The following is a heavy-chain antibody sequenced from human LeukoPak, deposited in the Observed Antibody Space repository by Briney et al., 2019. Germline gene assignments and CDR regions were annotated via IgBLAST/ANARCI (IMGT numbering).Heavy chain of an antibody. D-gene: IGHD1-26*01. CDR1: GFTFSSYS. CDR2: ISSSSSTI. CDR3: ARDLERGASTGIFDY. V-gene: IGHV3-48*01. Sequence: GGSLRLSCAASGFTFSSYSMNWVRQAPGKGLEWVSYISSSSSTIYYADSVKGRFTISRDNAKNSLYLQMNSLRAEDAAVYYCARDLERGASTGIFDYWGQGTLVTVSS. J-gene: IGHJ4*02.